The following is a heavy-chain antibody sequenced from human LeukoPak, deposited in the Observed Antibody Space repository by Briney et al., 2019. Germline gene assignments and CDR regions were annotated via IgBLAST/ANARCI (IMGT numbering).Heavy chain of an antibody. J-gene: IGHJ4*02. D-gene: IGHD2-15*01. CDR3: AKGRGYCSGGSCYSGFDY. Sequence: GGSLRLSCAASGFTFSGYAMSWVRQAPGKGLEWVSTITGCGGTTYYADSVKGRFTISRDNSKNTLYLQMNSLRAEDTAVYYCAKGRGYCSGGSCYSGFDYWGQGTLVTVSS. CDR2: ITGCGGTT. CDR1: GFTFSGYA. V-gene: IGHV3-23*01.